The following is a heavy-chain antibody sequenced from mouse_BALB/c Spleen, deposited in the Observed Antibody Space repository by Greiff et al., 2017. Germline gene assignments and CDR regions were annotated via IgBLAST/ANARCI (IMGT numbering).Heavy chain of an antibody. J-gene: IGHJ3*01. CDR1: GFNIKDYY. CDR2: IDPENGNT. Sequence: VQLKQSGAELVRPGALVKLSCKASGFNIKDYYMHWVKQRPEQGLEWIGWIDPENGNTIYDPKFQGKASITADTSSNTAYLQLSSLTSEDTAVYYCAPPYYYGSSAWFAYWGQGTLVTVSA. D-gene: IGHD1-1*01. V-gene: IGHV14-1*02. CDR3: APPYYYGSSAWFAY.